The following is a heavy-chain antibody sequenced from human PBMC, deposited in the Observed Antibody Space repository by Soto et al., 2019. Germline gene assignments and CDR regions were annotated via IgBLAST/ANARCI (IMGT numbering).Heavy chain of an antibody. Sequence: SETLSLTCSVSGDFISNTTYYWGWVRQAPGKGLEWVGSIYFSGSGTSHYNPSLKSRVTISVDTSKNQYSLKLTSVTAADTAVYYCARRRNSFGTSDYYPFDYWGQGTLVTVSS. V-gene: IGHV4-39*01. J-gene: IGHJ4*02. CDR1: GDFISNTTYY. D-gene: IGHD3-22*01. CDR3: ARRRNSFGTSDYYPFDY. CDR2: IYFSGSGTS.